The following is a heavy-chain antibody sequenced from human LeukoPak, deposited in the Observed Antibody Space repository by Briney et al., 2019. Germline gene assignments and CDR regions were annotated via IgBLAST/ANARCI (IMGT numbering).Heavy chain of an antibody. V-gene: IGHV3-23*01. D-gene: IGHD4-11*01. Sequence: PGGSLRLSCSASGFTFSSYAMSWVRQAPGKGLEWVSALSGSGSNTYYADSVKGRFTISRDNSKNTLYLQVNSLRAEDTAVYYCAKDRRPTTVVTYPSDWGQGTLVTVSS. J-gene: IGHJ4*02. CDR1: GFTFSSYA. CDR3: AKDRRPTTVVTYPSD. CDR2: LSGSGSNT.